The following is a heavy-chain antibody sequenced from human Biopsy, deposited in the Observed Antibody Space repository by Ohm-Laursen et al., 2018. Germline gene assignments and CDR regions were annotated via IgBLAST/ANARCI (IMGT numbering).Heavy chain of an antibody. Sequence: SQTLSLTCTVSGGSISSDWGSWIRQTPGKGLEWIGYVYYSGTTTYNPSLRSRVTISVDTSMNQISLRLQSVTAADTAIYYCTRATNSTGWPYYYFYGMDIWGQGTTVTVSS. V-gene: IGHV4-59*01. D-gene: IGHD2/OR15-2a*01. CDR3: TRATNSTGWPYYYFYGMDI. CDR1: GGSISSDW. CDR2: VYYSGTT. J-gene: IGHJ6*02.